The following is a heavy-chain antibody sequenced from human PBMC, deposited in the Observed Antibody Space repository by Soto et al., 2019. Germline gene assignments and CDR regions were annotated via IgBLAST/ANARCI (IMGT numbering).Heavy chain of an antibody. CDR1: GFTFSSYA. V-gene: IGHV3-30-3*01. J-gene: IGHJ4*02. CDR3: ARSVVIYGDPLHFDY. Sequence: GGSLRLSCAASGFTFSSYAMHWVRQAPGKGLEWVAVISYDGSNKYYADSVKGRFTISRDNSKNTLYLQMNSLRAEDTAVYYCARSVVIYGDPLHFDYWGQGTLVTVSS. D-gene: IGHD4-17*01. CDR2: ISYDGSNK.